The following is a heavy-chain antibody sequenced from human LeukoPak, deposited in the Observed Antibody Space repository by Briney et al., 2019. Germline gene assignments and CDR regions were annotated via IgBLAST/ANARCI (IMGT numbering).Heavy chain of an antibody. J-gene: IGHJ6*02. D-gene: IGHD3-22*01. Sequence: PGGSLRLSCAASGFTVSSNYMSWVRQAPGKGLEWVSVIYSGGSTYYADSVKGRFTLSRDNSKNTLYLQMNSLRAEDTAVYYCARSYYYDSSGPAVYYYGMDVWGQGTTVTVSS. CDR1: GFTVSSNY. CDR3: ARSYYYDSSGPAVYYYGMDV. V-gene: IGHV3-53*01. CDR2: IYSGGST.